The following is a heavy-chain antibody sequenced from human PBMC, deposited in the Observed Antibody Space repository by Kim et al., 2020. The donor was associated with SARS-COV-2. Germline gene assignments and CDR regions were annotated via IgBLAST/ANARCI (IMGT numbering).Heavy chain of an antibody. J-gene: IGHJ5*02. V-gene: IGHV4-59*08. CDR3: ARQRSGWELLEGWFDP. Sequence: SLNIRVTISVDTSKNQFSRKLSSVTAADTAVYYCARQRSGWELLEGWFDPWGQGTLVTVSS. D-gene: IGHD1-26*01.